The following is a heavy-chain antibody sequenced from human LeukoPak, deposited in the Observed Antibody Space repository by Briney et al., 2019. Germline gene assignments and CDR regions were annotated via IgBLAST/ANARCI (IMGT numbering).Heavy chain of an antibody. J-gene: IGHJ3*02. V-gene: IGHV1-18*01. D-gene: IGHD3-22*01. CDR1: GYTFTSYG. CDR3: VRAHDSSGYYSVGDNDVFDI. Sequence: GASVKVSCKASGYTFTSYGISWVRRAPGQGLEWIGWIKTYTNYAQKFQGRVTMTTGTSTGTAYMELRSLRSDDTAVYYCVRAHDSSGYYSVGDNDVFDIWGQGTMVTVSS. CDR2: IKTYT.